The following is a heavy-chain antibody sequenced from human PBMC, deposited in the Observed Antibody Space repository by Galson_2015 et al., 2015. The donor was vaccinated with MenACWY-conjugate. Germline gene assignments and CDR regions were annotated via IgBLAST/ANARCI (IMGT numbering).Heavy chain of an antibody. CDR2: ISKSGGPI. Sequence: SQRLSCAASGFTFTGYEFNWVRQAPGKGLEWLSYISKSGGPIYYADSVKGRFTISRDNIKKSLFLEMNSLRAGDTGVYYCARVGTWIHQYLYYMDVWGKGTTVTVSS. J-gene: IGHJ6*03. CDR3: ARVGTWIHQYLYYMDV. D-gene: IGHD5-18*01. V-gene: IGHV3-48*03. CDR1: GFTFTGYE.